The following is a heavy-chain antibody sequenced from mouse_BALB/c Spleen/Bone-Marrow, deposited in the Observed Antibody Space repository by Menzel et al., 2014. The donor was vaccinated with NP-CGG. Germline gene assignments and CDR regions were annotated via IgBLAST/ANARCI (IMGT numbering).Heavy chain of an antibody. D-gene: IGHD1-1*01. J-gene: IGHJ1*01. V-gene: IGHV1-14*01. CDR1: GYTFTSYV. CDR3: ARNYGSSYWYFDV. Sequence: EVKLVESGPELVKPGASVKMSCKASGYTFTSYVMHWVKQKPGQGLEWIGYFNPYNDGTKYNEKFKGKATLTSDKSPSTAYMELSSLTSEDSAVYYCARNYGSSYWYFDVWGAGTTVTVSS. CDR2: FNPYNDGT.